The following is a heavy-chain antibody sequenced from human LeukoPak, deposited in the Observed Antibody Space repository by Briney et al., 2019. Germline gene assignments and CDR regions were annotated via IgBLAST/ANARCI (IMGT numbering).Heavy chain of an antibody. J-gene: IGHJ4*02. CDR3: AKSPPTTVITLDS. CDR1: GGSISGSNYY. CDR2: IHYSGNT. Sequence: SETLSLTCTVSGGSISGSNYYWGWIRQPPGKGLEWIGSIHYSGNTYYIPSLKSRVTISVDTSKNLFSLKLTSVTAADTAVYYCAKSPPTTVITLDSWGQGILVTVSS. D-gene: IGHD4-17*01. V-gene: IGHV4-39*01.